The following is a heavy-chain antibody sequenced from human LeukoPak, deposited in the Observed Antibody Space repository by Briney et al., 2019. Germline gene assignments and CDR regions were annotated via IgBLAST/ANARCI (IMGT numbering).Heavy chain of an antibody. CDR2: IYYSGST. J-gene: IGHJ3*02. D-gene: IGHD3-22*01. Sequence: PSETLSLTCTVSGGSISSGGYYWSWIRQHPGKGLEWIGCIYYSGSTYYNPSLKSRVTISVDTSKDQFSLKLSSVTAADTAVYYCARVTYDSSGCDAFDIWGQGTMVTVSS. V-gene: IGHV4-31*03. CDR3: ARVTYDSSGCDAFDI. CDR1: GGSISSGGYY.